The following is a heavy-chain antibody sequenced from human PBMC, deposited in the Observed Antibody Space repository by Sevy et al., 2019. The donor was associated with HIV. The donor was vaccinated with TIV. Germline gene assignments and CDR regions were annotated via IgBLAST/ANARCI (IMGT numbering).Heavy chain of an antibody. CDR1: GGTFSSYA. Sequence: ASVKVSCKASGGTFSSYAISWVRQAPGQGLEWMGRIIPILGTANYAQKFQGRVTFTAGESTSTAYMELSRLRSEDTAVYYCAREGKEEVVTAIPYYYYYMDVWGKGTTVTVSS. CDR2: IIPILGTA. J-gene: IGHJ6*03. V-gene: IGHV1-69*13. CDR3: AREGKEEVVTAIPYYYYYMDV. D-gene: IGHD2-21*02.